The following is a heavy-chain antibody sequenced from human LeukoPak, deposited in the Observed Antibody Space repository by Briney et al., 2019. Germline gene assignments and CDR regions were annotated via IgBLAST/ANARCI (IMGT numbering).Heavy chain of an antibody. Sequence: GGSLRLSCAASGFSFSDYYMSWIRQAPGKGLEWISYISSSGSNTYADSVKGRFTISRDNAKNSLYLQMNSLRAEDTAVYYCAKGQVFQCDYWGQGTLVTVSS. CDR2: ISSSGSNT. J-gene: IGHJ4*02. CDR3: AKGQVFQCDY. D-gene: IGHD2/OR15-2a*01. V-gene: IGHV3-11*01. CDR1: GFSFSDYY.